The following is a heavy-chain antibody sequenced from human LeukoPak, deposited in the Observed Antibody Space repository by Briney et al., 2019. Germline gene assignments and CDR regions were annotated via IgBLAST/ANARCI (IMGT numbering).Heavy chain of an antibody. V-gene: IGHV3-21*01. CDR3: ARGATDTTRWFDP. CDR1: GFTFSSYT. CDR2: ISSSSSYI. D-gene: IGHD1-7*01. Sequence: GGSLRLSCAVSGFTFSSYTINWVRQAPGKGLEWVSSISSSSSYIYYADSVKGRFTISRDNAKNSLYLQMNGLRAEDTAAYYCARGATDTTRWFDPWGQGTLVTVSS. J-gene: IGHJ5*02.